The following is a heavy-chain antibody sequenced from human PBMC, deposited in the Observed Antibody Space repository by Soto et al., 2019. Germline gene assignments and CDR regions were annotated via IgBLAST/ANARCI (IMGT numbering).Heavy chain of an antibody. CDR3: ARDGTYGSGRRPAWYFDL. D-gene: IGHD3-10*01. J-gene: IGHJ2*01. CDR1: GFTFRSYD. V-gene: IGHV3-13*04. CDR2: IGTIGDT. Sequence: EVQLVESGGGLVQPGGSLRLSCAASGFTFRSYDMHWVRQATGKGLEWVSAIGTIGDTFYADSVKGRFTISRDNAKNSLFLQMNSLRVGDTAVYYCARDGTYGSGRRPAWYFDLWGRGTLVTVSS.